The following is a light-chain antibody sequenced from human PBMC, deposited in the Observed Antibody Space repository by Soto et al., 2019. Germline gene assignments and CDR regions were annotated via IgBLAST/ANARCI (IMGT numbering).Light chain of an antibody. Sequence: DIQMTQSPSTLSASVGDRVTITCRASQSISGWLAWYQQKPGKAPKLLINDASTLGSGVPSRFSGSGSGTEFTLTISSLQPDDFATYYCQQYHSSWTFGPGTKVAVK. CDR1: QSISGW. CDR2: DAS. J-gene: IGKJ1*01. CDR3: QQYHSSWT. V-gene: IGKV1-5*01.